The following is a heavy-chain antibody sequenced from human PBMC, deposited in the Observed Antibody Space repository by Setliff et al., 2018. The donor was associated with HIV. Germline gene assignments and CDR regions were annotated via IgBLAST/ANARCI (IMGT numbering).Heavy chain of an antibody. Sequence: SVKVSCKASGGTFSSYAISWVRQAPGQGLEWMGGIIPILGIANYAQKFQGRVTITADESTSTAYMELSSLRSEDTAVYYCARGDVEAFDIWGKGTMVTVSS. J-gene: IGHJ3*02. D-gene: IGHD3-16*01. CDR1: GGTFSSYA. CDR3: ARGDVEAFDI. CDR2: IIPILGIA. V-gene: IGHV1-69*10.